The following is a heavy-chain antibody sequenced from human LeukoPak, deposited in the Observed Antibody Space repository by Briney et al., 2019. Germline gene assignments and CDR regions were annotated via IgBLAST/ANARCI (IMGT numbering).Heavy chain of an antibody. CDR3: AKAGVQLWSPAGDY. CDR2: LSGSGVYT. D-gene: IGHD5-18*01. Sequence: PGGSLRLSCAASGFTFSRYAMSWVRQAPGRGLEWVSGLSGSGVYTYYADSVKGRFTISRDNSKNTLFLQLNRLRAEDTAMYYCAKAGVQLWSPAGDYWGQGTLVTVSS. CDR1: GFTFSRYA. J-gene: IGHJ4*02. V-gene: IGHV3-23*01.